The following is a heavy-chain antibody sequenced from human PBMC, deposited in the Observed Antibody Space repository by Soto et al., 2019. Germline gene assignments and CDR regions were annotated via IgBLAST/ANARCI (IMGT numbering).Heavy chain of an antibody. J-gene: IGHJ5*02. CDR3: ARDGAYYGSGTLGP. CDR1: GGSISSGGYY. Sequence: QVQLQESGPGLVKPSQTLSLTCTVSGGSISSGGYYWSWIRQHPGKGLEWIGYIFYSGSTYYNPSLKSRFTISVDTSKNQFSLKLSSVTAADTAVYYCARDGAYYGSGTLGPWGQGTLVTVSS. D-gene: IGHD3-10*01. CDR2: IFYSGST. V-gene: IGHV4-31*03.